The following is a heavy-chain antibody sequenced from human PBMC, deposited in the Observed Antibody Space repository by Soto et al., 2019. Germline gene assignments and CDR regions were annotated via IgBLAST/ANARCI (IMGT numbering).Heavy chain of an antibody. CDR2: INPNSGGT. J-gene: IGHJ3*02. CDR1: GYTFKGYY. Sequence: GASVKVCCKASGYTFKGYYMHWVRQAPGQGLEWMGWINPNSGGTNYAQKFQGWVTMTRDTSISTAYMELSRLRSDDTAVYYCARAERSTTMTAFDIWGQGTMVTVSS. D-gene: IGHD5-12*01. CDR3: ARAERSTTMTAFDI. V-gene: IGHV1-2*04.